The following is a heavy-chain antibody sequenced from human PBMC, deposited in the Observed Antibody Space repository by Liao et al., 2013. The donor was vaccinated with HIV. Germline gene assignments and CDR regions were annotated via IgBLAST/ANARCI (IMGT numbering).Heavy chain of an antibody. V-gene: IGHV4-4*07. Sequence: QVQLQESGPGLVKPSETLSLTCTVSGDSISGYYWSWIRQSAGKGLEWIGRIYPSGSTNSNPSLKSRLSISVDTSKNQFSLKLSSVTAADTAVYYCARDTSSGNGWFDPWGQGTLVTVSS. D-gene: IGHD1-1*01. J-gene: IGHJ5*02. CDR2: IYPSGST. CDR1: GDSISGYY. CDR3: ARDTSSGNGWFDP.